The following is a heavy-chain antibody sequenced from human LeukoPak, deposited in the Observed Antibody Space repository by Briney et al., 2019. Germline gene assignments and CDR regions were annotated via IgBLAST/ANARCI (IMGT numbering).Heavy chain of an antibody. CDR1: GGSISSYY. D-gene: IGHD2-2*01. V-gene: IGHV4-4*07. CDR2: IYTSGST. Sequence: SETLSLTCTVSGGSISSYYWSWIRQPAGKGLEWIGRIYTSGSTNYNPSLMSRVTMSVDTSKNQFSLKLSSVTAADTAVYYCASSYQLLRPYAFDIWGQGTMVTVSS. J-gene: IGHJ3*02. CDR3: ASSYQLLRPYAFDI.